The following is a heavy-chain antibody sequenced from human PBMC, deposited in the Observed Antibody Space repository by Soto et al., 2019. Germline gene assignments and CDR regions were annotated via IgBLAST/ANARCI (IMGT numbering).Heavy chain of an antibody. D-gene: IGHD3-10*01. CDR3: ARDRDSGSIDY. J-gene: IGHJ4*02. CDR1: GYTFTSYG. CDR2: ISAYNGNT. V-gene: IGHV1-18*01. Sequence: QVPLMQSGPEVKKSGASVKVSCKASGYTFTSYGISWVRQAPGQGLEYLGWISAYNGNTNYAQKLQGRATMTTDTSTSTAYMELRRLRSDDTAVYYCARDRDSGSIDYWGQGTLVTVSS.